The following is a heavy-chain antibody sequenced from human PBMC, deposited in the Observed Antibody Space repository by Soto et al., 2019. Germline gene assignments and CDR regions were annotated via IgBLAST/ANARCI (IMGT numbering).Heavy chain of an antibody. CDR2: INHSGST. Sequence: SDTLSLTCAVYGGSFSVYYWSWIRQPPGKGLEWIGEINHSGSTNYNPSLKSRVTISVDTSKNQFSLKLSSVTAADTAVYYCAILTYYYDSSGYYNLPEYWGQGTLVTVSS. J-gene: IGHJ4*02. CDR3: AILTYYYDSSGYYNLPEY. CDR1: GGSFSVYY. V-gene: IGHV4-34*01. D-gene: IGHD3-22*01.